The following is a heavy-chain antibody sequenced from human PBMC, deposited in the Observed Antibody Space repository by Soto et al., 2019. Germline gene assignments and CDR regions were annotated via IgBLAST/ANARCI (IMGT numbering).Heavy chain of an antibody. V-gene: IGHV4-34*01. CDR2: ISQSGST. CDR3: ARGSGIAVIPGELEDVHYDY. CDR1: GQSFSGHT. D-gene: IGHD2-2*01. Sequence: QVQLQQWGAGLLKPSETLSLTCAVYGQSFSGHTWSWIRQSPGKGLEWIGGISQSGSTYYNPSLKTRVTISADTSKNQFSLTLNSVTAADTGVFYCARGSGIAVIPGELEDVHYDYWGQGTLVSVSS. J-gene: IGHJ4*02.